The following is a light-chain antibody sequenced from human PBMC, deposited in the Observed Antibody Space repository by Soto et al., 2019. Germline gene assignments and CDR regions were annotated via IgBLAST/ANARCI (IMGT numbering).Light chain of an antibody. V-gene: IGKV3-11*01. Sequence: EVELTHTQAILYLSTGETATPSCSASQSVDKFLAWYQQRPGQPPRLLIFDASNRATGVPVRFSGSGSGTVFTLTIGSLEPEDSAVYYCQQRKNWPPITFGQGTRLEI. CDR2: DAS. J-gene: IGKJ5*01. CDR3: QQRKNWPPIT. CDR1: QSVDKF.